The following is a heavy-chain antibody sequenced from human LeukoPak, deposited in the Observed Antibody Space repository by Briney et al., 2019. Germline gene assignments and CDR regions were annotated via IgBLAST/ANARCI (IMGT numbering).Heavy chain of an antibody. CDR1: GFTFSSYW. Sequence: PWGVLRLSCAASGFTFSSYWMSWVRQAPGKGLEWAANIKQDGSEKYYVDSVKGRFTISRDNAKNSLYLQMNSLRAEDTALYYCARTYYDSRYEFDYWGQGTLVTVSS. D-gene: IGHD3-22*01. V-gene: IGHV3-7*03. CDR2: IKQDGSEK. CDR3: ARTYYDSRYEFDY. J-gene: IGHJ4*02.